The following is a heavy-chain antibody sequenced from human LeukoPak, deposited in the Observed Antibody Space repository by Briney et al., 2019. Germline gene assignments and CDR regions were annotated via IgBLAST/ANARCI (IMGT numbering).Heavy chain of an antibody. CDR1: GFTFSRYW. D-gene: IGHD2-2*02. V-gene: IGHV3-7*01. CDR2: MKQDGSEK. CDR3: ARVFPYCSSPSCYTADY. J-gene: IGHJ4*02. Sequence: GGSLRLSCAASGFTFSRYWMTWVRQAPGKGLEWVANMKQDGSEKYYVDSVKGRFTISRDNAKNSLYLQMNGLRVEDTAVYYCARVFPYCSSPSCYTADYWGQGTLVTVSS.